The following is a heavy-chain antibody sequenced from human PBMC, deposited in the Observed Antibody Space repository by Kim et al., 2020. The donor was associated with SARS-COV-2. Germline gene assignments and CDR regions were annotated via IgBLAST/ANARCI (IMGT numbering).Heavy chain of an antibody. D-gene: IGHD3-10*01. Sequence: SETLSLTCAVYGGSFSGYYWSWIRQPPGKGLEWIGEINHSGSTNYNPSLKSRVTISVDTSKNQFSLKLSSVTAADTAVYYCARGLGLLMVRGVIMGSWFAPGGRETLATFSS. CDR2: INHSGST. CDR1: GGSFSGYY. J-gene: IGHJ5*02. V-gene: IGHV4-34*01. CDR3: ARGLGLLMVRGVIMGSWFAP.